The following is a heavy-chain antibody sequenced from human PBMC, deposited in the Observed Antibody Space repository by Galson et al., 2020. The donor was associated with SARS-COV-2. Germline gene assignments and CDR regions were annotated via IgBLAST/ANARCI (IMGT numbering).Heavy chain of an antibody. J-gene: IGHJ5*02. CDR3: ARGGGTYYYDSMEFDP. V-gene: IGHV1-8*01. CDR1: GYTFTSYD. Sequence: ASVKVSCKASGYTFTSYDINWVRQATGQGLEWMGWMNPNSGNTGYAQKFQGRVTMTRNTSISTAYMELSSLRSEDTAVYYCARGGGTYYYDSMEFDPWGQGTLVTVSS. CDR2: MNPNSGNT. D-gene: IGHD3-22*01.